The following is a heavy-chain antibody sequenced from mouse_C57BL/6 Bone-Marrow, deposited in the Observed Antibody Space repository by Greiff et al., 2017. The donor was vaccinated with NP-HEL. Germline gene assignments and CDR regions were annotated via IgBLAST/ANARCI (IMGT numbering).Heavy chain of an antibody. CDR3: ARRYYGSSEGFAY. Sequence: EVKVVESGGDLVKPGGSLKLSCAASGFTFSSYGMSWVRQTPDKRLEWVATISSGGSYTYYPDSVKGRFTISRDNAKNTLYLQMSSLKSEDTAMYYCARRYYGSSEGFAYWGQGTLVTVSA. J-gene: IGHJ3*01. D-gene: IGHD1-1*01. CDR1: GFTFSSYG. CDR2: ISSGGSYT. V-gene: IGHV5-6*02.